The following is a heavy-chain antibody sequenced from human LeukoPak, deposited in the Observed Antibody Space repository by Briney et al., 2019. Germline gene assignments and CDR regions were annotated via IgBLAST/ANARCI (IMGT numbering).Heavy chain of an antibody. D-gene: IGHD6-6*01. Sequence: GGSLRLACAASGFSFSDGSMSWVRQAPGKGLESVSNINQDGGEKYYVDSVKGRFAISRDNGKNSLYLQMNSLRAEDTAVYYCARVAFRSSSYISGIDYWGQGTLVTVSS. CDR2: INQDGGEK. J-gene: IGHJ4*02. CDR1: GFSFSDGS. CDR3: ARVAFRSSSYISGIDY. V-gene: IGHV3-7*03.